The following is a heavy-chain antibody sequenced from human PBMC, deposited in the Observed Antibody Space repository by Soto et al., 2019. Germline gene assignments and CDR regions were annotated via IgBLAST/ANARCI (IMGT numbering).Heavy chain of an antibody. CDR2: INPNSGGT. D-gene: IGHD2-8*01. V-gene: IGHV1-2*04. J-gene: IGHJ3*01. Sequence: ASVKVSCKASGYTFTGYYMHWVRQAPGQGLEWMGWINPNSGGTNYAQKFQGWVTMTRDTSISTAYMELSRLRSDDTAVYYCAKKGLGSLATYCTTGDCHYAFDVWGQGTLVTVSS. CDR1: GYTFTGYY. CDR3: AKKGLGSLATYCTTGDCHYAFDV.